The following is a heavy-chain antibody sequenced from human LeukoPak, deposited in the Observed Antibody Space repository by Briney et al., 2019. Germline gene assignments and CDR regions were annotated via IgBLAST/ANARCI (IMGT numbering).Heavy chain of an antibody. D-gene: IGHD6-19*01. Sequence: ASVKVSCKASGYTSTGYYMHWVRQAPGQGLEWMGWINPNSGGTNYAQKFQGRVTMTRDTSISTAYMELSRLRSDDTAVYYCARDLGPSSSGWYTPRDYYYYYMDVWGKGTTVTVSS. CDR3: ARDLGPSSSGWYTPRDYYYYYMDV. V-gene: IGHV1-2*02. J-gene: IGHJ6*03. CDR1: GYTSTGYY. CDR2: INPNSGGT.